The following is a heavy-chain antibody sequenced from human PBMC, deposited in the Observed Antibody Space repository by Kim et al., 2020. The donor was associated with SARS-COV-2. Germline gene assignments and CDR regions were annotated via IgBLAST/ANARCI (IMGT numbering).Heavy chain of an antibody. J-gene: IGHJ4*02. V-gene: IGHV3-30*01. CDR3: ARECVTSMYYFDY. Sequence: YADSVKGRFTISRDNSKNTLYLQMNSLRAEDTAVYYCARECVTSMYYFDYWGQGTLVTVSS.